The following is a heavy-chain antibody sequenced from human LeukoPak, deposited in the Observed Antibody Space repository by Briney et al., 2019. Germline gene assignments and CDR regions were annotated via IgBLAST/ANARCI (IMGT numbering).Heavy chain of an antibody. V-gene: IGHV1-69*13. D-gene: IGHD2-2*01. CDR3: ARGTVVVPAAVTFSYYYYYMDV. J-gene: IGHJ6*03. CDR1: GYTLTELS. Sequence: SVKVSCKVSGYTLTELSMHWVRQAPGQGLEWMGGIIPIFGTANYAQKFQGRVTITADESTSTAYMELSGLRSEDTAVYYCARGTVVVPAAVTFSYYYYYMDVWGKGTTVTISS. CDR2: IIPIFGTA.